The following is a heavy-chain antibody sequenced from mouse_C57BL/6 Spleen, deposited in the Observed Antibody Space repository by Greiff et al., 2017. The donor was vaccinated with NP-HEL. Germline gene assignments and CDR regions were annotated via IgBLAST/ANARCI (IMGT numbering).Heavy chain of an antibody. Sequence: EVQLQQSGPVLVKPGASVKMSCKASGYTFTDYYMNWVKQSHGKSLEWIGVINPYNGGTSYNQKFKGKATLTVDKSSSTAYMELNSLTSEDSAVYYCARYGEPGTRAMDYWGQGTSVTVSS. V-gene: IGHV1-19*01. CDR2: INPYNGGT. CDR1: GYTFTDYY. D-gene: IGHD4-1*01. J-gene: IGHJ4*01. CDR3: ARYGEPGTRAMDY.